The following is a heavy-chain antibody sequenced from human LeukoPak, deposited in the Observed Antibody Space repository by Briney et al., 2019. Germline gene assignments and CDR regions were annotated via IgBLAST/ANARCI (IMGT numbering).Heavy chain of an antibody. CDR2: THPGDSET. J-gene: IGHJ5*02. CDR1: GYSFSTYW. V-gene: IGHV5-51*01. CDR3: ARSFRVEVDWFGP. Sequence: GESLKISCKGSGYSFSTYWLAWVRQMPGRGLEWMGITHPGDSETRYSPSFRGQVTISVDKSTSTAYLQWSSLKASDTAMYYCARSFRVEVDWFGPWGQGTLVTVSS.